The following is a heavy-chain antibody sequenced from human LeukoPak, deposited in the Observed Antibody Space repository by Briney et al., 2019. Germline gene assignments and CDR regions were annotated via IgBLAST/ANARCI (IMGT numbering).Heavy chain of an antibody. V-gene: IGHV3-21*01. CDR1: GFTFSSYS. Sequence: PGGPLRLSCAASGFTFSSYSMNWVRQAPGKGLEWVSSISSSSYIYYADSVKGRFTISRDNAKNSLYLQMNSLRAEDTAVYYCARGTYYYDSSGYSHLGYWGQGTLVTVSS. CDR3: ARGTYYYDSSGYSHLGY. J-gene: IGHJ4*02. CDR2: ISSSSYI. D-gene: IGHD3-22*01.